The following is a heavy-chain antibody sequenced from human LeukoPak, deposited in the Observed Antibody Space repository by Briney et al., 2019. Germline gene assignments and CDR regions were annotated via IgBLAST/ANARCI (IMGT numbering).Heavy chain of an antibody. CDR3: AKASRVAARRGKFDY. CDR2: ISGSGGST. V-gene: IGHV3-23*01. CDR1: GFTFSSYA. Sequence: GSLRLSCAASGFTFSSYAMSWVRPAPGKRLEWVSAISGSGGSTYYADSVKGRFTISRDNSKNTLYLQMNSLRAEDTAVYYCAKASRVAARRGKFDYWGQGTLVTVSS. D-gene: IGHD6-6*01. J-gene: IGHJ4*02.